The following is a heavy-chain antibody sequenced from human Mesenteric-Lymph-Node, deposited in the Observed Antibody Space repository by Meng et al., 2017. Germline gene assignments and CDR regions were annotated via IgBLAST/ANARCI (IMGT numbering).Heavy chain of an antibody. D-gene: IGHD4-17*01. J-gene: IGHJ3*02. CDR1: GFTFSDYY. CDR3: ARSRHGDYVGWGTDAFDI. Sequence: GGSLRLSCAASGFTFSDYYMSWIRQAPGKGLEWVSYISSSGSTIYYADSVKGRFTISRDNAKNSLYLQMNSLRAEDTAVYYCARSRHGDYVGWGTDAFDIWGQGTMVTVSS. CDR2: ISSSGSTI. V-gene: IGHV3-11*04.